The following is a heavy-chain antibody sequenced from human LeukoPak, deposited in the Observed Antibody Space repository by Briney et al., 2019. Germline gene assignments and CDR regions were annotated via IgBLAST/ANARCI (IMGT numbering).Heavy chain of an antibody. V-gene: IGHV3-30*02. CDR1: GFTFSSYG. D-gene: IGHD3-10*01. CDR2: IRYDGSNK. CDR3: AKSVVRARGITMVRGVFDY. Sequence: GGSLRLSCAASGFTFSSYGMHWARQAPGKWLEWVAFIRYDGSNKYYADSVKGRFTISRDNSKNTLYLQMNSLRAEDTAVYYCAKSVVRARGITMVRGVFDYWGQGTLVTVSS. J-gene: IGHJ4*02.